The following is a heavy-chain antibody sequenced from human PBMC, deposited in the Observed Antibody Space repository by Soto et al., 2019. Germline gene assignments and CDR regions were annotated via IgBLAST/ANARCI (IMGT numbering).Heavy chain of an antibody. J-gene: IGHJ6*02. CDR3: ARHFPTVDILTDGYYYGMDV. Sequence: GSLRLSCAASGFTFSSYYMHWVRQATGKGLEWVSAIGTAGDTYYPGSVKGRFTISRENAKNSLYLQMNSLRAGDTAVYYCARHFPTVDILTDGYYYGMDVWGQGTTVTVSS. CDR1: GFTFSSYY. D-gene: IGHD3-9*01. V-gene: IGHV3-13*04. CDR2: IGTAGDT.